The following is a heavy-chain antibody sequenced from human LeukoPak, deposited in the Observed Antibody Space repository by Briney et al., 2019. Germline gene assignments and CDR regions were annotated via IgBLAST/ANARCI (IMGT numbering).Heavy chain of an antibody. CDR1: GFTFSSYA. Sequence: GGSLRLSCAASGFTFSSYAMHWVRQAPGKGLEWVAVISYDGSNKYYADSVKGRFTISRDNSKNTLYLQMNSLRAEDTAVYYCAKEGVVVVAATPDRDYWGQGTLVTVSS. J-gene: IGHJ4*02. D-gene: IGHD2-15*01. CDR3: AKEGVVVVAATPDRDY. V-gene: IGHV3-30-3*01. CDR2: ISYDGSNK.